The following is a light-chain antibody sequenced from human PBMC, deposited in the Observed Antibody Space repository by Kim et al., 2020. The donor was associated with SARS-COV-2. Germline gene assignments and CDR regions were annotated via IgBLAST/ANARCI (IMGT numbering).Light chain of an antibody. CDR2: AAS. CDR1: QNVNSD. J-gene: IGKJ4*01. Sequence: VSPAERATLACRASQNVNSDLAWYQQTSGQAPRLLIYAASTRATGVPARFSGSGFGTEFTLTISSLQSEDFAVYFCQQYHHWPPVTFGGGTKLEI. CDR3: QQYHHWPPVT. V-gene: IGKV3D-15*01.